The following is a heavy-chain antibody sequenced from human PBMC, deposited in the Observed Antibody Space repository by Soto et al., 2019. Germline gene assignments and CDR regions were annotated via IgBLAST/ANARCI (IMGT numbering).Heavy chain of an antibody. D-gene: IGHD3-3*01. V-gene: IGHV1-69*13. J-gene: IGHJ6*02. CDR3: ARFPVPVYFFWSGPGGGYYGMAV. Sequence: SVKVSCKASGGTFSSYAISWVRQAPGQGLERMGGIIPIFGTANYAQKFQGRVTITADESTSTAYMELSSLRSEDTAVYYCARFPVPVYFFWSGPGGGYYGMAVGGQGTRVPVSS. CDR1: GGTFSSYA. CDR2: IIPIFGTA.